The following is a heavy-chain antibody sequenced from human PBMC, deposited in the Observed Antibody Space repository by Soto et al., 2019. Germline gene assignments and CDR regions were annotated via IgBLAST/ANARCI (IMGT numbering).Heavy chain of an antibody. CDR3: ATYSSPFDY. D-gene: IGHD6-13*01. Sequence: GGSLRLSCAASEFSFSSYALTWVRQAPGKGLEWVSAISATGTTTYYADSVTGRFTISRDNSKRTLFLQMDSLSPEDTAVYYCATYSSPFDYWGQGTMVTVSS. J-gene: IGHJ4*02. CDR1: EFSFSSYA. CDR2: ISATGTTT. V-gene: IGHV3-23*01.